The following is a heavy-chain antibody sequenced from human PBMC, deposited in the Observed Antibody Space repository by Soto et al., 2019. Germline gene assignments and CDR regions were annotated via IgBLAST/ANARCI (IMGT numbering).Heavy chain of an antibody. CDR1: GYTFTSYA. CDR3: ARKHYYYFWSGYYASYFDY. J-gene: IGHJ4*02. Sequence: QFQLVQSGAEVKKPGASVKVSCKASGYTFTSYAMHWVRQAPGQRLEWMGWINAGNGNTKYSQKFQGRVTITRDTSESTAYMELSSMRSEDTAVYYCARKHYYYFWSGYYASYFDYWGQGTLVTVSS. CDR2: INAGNGNT. D-gene: IGHD3-3*01. V-gene: IGHV1-3*01.